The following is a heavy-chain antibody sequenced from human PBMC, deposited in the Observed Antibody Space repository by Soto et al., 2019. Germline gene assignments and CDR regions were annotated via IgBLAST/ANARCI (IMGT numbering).Heavy chain of an antibody. CDR1: GFTFSSYG. Sequence: GGSLRLSCAASGFTFSSYGMHWVRQAPGKGLEWVAVISYDGSNKYYADSVKGRFTISRDNSKNTLYLQMNSLRAEDTAVYYCALANVRDGYSLDYWGQGTLVTVSS. J-gene: IGHJ4*02. D-gene: IGHD5-18*01. CDR3: ALANVRDGYSLDY. V-gene: IGHV3-30*03. CDR2: ISYDGSNK.